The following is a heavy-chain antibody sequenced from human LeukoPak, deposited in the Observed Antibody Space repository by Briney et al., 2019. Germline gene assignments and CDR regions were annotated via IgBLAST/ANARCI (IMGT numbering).Heavy chain of an antibody. D-gene: IGHD3-3*01. CDR1: GFTFDRHT. J-gene: IGHJ6*02. CDR3: TKDMEWGMDV. V-gene: IGHV3-43*01. CDR2: IGWDGTNI. Sequence: GGSLRLSCAASGFTFDRHTMHWVRQPPGKGPEWVSLIGWDGTNIDYADSVKGRFTISRDNSKNFVYLQMHSLRTEDTALYYCTKDMEWGMDVWGQETTVIVSS.